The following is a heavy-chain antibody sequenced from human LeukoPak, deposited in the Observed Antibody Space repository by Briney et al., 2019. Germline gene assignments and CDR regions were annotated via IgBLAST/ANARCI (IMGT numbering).Heavy chain of an antibody. CDR3: ARRDYYYYYMDV. CDR2: IYYSGST. CDR1: GGSFSGYY. J-gene: IGHJ6*03. V-gene: IGHV4-59*01. Sequence: SETLSLTCAVYGGSFSGYYWSWIRQPPGKGLEWIGYIYYSGSTNYNPSLKSRVTISVDTSKNQFSLKLSSVTAADTAVYYCARRDYYYYYMDVWGKGTTVTISS.